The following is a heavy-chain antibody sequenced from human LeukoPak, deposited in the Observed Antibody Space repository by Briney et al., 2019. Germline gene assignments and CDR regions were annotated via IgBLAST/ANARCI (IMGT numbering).Heavy chain of an antibody. Sequence: GGSLRLSCAASGFIFRNYAMSLLREAPGKGLEGVSAITGSGGTSWYAASVKGHFTISRDNSKNTLYLQMNSLGADDTAVYYCAKWGDYDGLTGYYDSDCWGQGTLVTVSS. V-gene: IGHV3-23*01. D-gene: IGHD3-9*01. J-gene: IGHJ4*02. CDR1: GFIFRNYA. CDR3: AKWGDYDGLTGYYDSDC. CDR2: ITGSGGTS.